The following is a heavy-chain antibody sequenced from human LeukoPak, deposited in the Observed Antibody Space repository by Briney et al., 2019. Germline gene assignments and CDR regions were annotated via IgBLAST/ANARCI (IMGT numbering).Heavy chain of an antibody. CDR2: ISYNGSDK. Sequence: GGSLRLSCAASGFTFSSYAMHWVRRAPGKGLEWVAVISYNGSDKKYADSVKGRFTISRDNSKNTLYLQMHSLRVEDTAVYYCARDYPADYWGQGTLVTVSS. CDR1: GFTFSSYA. J-gene: IGHJ4*02. CDR3: ARDYPADY. V-gene: IGHV3-30-3*01.